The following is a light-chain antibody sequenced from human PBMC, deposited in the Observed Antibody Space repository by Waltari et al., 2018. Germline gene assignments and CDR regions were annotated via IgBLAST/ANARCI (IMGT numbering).Light chain of an antibody. Sequence: QSVLTQPPSASGTPGQRVTISCSGSSSNIGSNYVYWYQQLPGTAPKLLIYRNNQRPQGVPDRFSGSKSGTSASLAISGLRSEDEADYYCAAWDDSLSGWVFGGGTKLTVL. J-gene: IGLJ3*02. CDR3: AAWDDSLSGWV. CDR2: RNN. CDR1: SSNIGSNY. V-gene: IGLV1-47*01.